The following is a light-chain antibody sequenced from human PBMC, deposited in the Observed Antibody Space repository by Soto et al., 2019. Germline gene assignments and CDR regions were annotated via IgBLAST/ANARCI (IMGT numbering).Light chain of an antibody. CDR1: ERIYSAY. CDR3: LQDINYPWT. J-gene: IGKJ1*01. Sequence: EFVLSQSLGTLSLYRGERATLSCRASERIYSAYLGWYQQKPGQAPRLLIYGTSSRATGIPDRFSGSGSGTDFTLTISRLEPEDSATYYCLQDINYPWTFGQGSKVDIK. CDR2: GTS. V-gene: IGKV3-20*01.